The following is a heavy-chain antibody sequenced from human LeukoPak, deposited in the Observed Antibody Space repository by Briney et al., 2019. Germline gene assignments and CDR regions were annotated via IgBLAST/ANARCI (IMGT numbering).Heavy chain of an antibody. Sequence: SETLSLTCAVYGGSFSGYYWSWIRQPPGKGLEWIGEINRSGSTNYNPSLKSRVTISVDTSKNQFSLKLSSVTAADTAVYYCARVGDNCSSTSCYFVYWGQGTLVTVSS. CDR1: GGSFSGYY. J-gene: IGHJ4*02. D-gene: IGHD2-2*01. CDR3: ARVGDNCSSTSCYFVY. V-gene: IGHV4-34*01. CDR2: INRSGST.